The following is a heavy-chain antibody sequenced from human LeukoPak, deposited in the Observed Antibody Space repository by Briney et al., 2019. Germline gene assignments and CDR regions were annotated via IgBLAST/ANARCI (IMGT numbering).Heavy chain of an antibody. CDR2: INSDGSNT. CDR1: GFTFSSYW. V-gene: IGHV3-74*01. D-gene: IGHD3-22*01. J-gene: IGHJ4*02. Sequence: GGSLRLSCAASGFTFSSYWMHWVRQAPGKGLVWVSRINSDGSNTRYADSVKGRFTISRDNAKNTVYLQMNSLRAEDTAVYYCAKDPTHFRVWDDYDNTRLNSWGQGTLVTVSS. CDR3: AKDPTHFRVWDDYDNTRLNS.